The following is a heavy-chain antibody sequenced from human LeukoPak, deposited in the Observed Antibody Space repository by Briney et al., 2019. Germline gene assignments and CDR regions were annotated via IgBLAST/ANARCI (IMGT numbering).Heavy chain of an antibody. CDR1: GFTFSNAW. J-gene: IGHJ4*02. CDR2: IKSKTDGGTT. Sequence: GGSLRLSCAASGFTFSNAWMSWVRQAPGKGLEWVGRIKSKTDGGTTDYAAPVKGRFTISRDDSKNTLYLQMNSLKTEDTAVYYCTTEGRGYSYGSEDYWGQGTLVTVSS. V-gene: IGHV3-15*01. D-gene: IGHD5-18*01. CDR3: TTEGRGYSYGSEDY.